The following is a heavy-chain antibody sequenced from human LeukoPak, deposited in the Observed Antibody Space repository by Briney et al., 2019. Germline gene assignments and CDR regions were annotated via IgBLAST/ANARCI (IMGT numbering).Heavy chain of an antibody. J-gene: IGHJ4*02. V-gene: IGHV3-30*18. CDR3: AKDWGPVVVVPAALDY. Sequence: QTGGSLRLSCAASGFTFSSYGMHWVRQAPGKGLEWVAVISYDGSNKYYADSVKGRFTISRDNSKNTLYLQMNSLRAEDTAVYYCAKDWGPVVVVPAALDYWGQGTLVTVSS. CDR2: ISYDGSNK. D-gene: IGHD2-2*01. CDR1: GFTFSSYG.